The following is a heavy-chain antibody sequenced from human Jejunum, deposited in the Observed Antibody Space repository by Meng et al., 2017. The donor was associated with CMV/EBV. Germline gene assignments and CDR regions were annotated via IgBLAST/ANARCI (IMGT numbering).Heavy chain of an antibody. Sequence: GFTFSNYAMSWVRQAPGTGLEWVSTMSGSGSSTYYADSVKGRFTISRDNSKNTLYLQLNSLRAGDTAVYYCAKRSGYGANSFFDYWGQGTLVTVSS. V-gene: IGHV3-23*01. CDR3: AKRSGYGANSFFDY. D-gene: IGHD4-23*01. CDR2: MSGSGSST. CDR1: GFTFSNYA. J-gene: IGHJ4*02.